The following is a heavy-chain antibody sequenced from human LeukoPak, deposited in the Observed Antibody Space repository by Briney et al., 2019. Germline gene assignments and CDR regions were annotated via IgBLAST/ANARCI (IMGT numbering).Heavy chain of an antibody. CDR1: GFTFSSYW. V-gene: IGHV3-7*01. CDR2: IKQDGSEK. J-gene: IGHJ4*02. D-gene: IGHD3-16*02. Sequence: PGGSLRLSCAASGFTFSSYWMSWVRQAPGKGLEWVANIKQDGSEKYYVDSVKGRFTISRDNAKSSLYLQMNSLRAEDTAVYYCARNSRVITFGGVIVMNRGYFDYWGQGTLVTVSS. CDR3: ARNSRVITFGGVIVMNRGYFDY.